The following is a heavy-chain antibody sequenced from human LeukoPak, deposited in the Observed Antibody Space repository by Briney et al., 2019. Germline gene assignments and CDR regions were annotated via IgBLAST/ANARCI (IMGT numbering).Heavy chain of an antibody. Sequence: SETLSLTCTVSADSIRSSSYYWGWIRQPPGKGLEWIGSIYYSGSTYYNPSLKSRVTISVDTSKNQFSLKLSSVTAADTAVYYCARSKYFYYNYMDVWGRGTTVTVSS. CDR1: ADSIRSSSYY. J-gene: IGHJ6*03. CDR3: ARSKYFYYNYMDV. D-gene: IGHD4-11*01. V-gene: IGHV4-39*01. CDR2: IYYSGST.